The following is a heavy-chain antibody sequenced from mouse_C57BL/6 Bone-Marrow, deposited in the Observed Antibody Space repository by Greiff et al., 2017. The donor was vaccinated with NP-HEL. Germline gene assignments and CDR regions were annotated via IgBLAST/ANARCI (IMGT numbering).Heavy chain of an antibody. V-gene: IGHV1-81*01. CDR3: AREGAWFAY. CDR1: GYTFTSYG. CDR2: IYPRSGNT. Sequence: VKLVESGAELARPWASVKLSCKASGYTFTSYGISWVKQRTGQGLEWIGEIYPRSGNTYYNEKFKGKATLTADKSSSTEYMELSSLTSEDSAVYFCAREGAWFAYWGQGPLVTVSA. J-gene: IGHJ3*01.